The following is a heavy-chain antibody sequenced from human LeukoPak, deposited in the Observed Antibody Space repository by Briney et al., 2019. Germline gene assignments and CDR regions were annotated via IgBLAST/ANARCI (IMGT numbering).Heavy chain of an antibody. Sequence: SETLSLTCAVHGGSFSGYYWSWIRQPPGKGLEWIGEINHRGITNYNPSLKSRVTISVDTSKNQFSLRLRSVTAADTAVYYCARDPTTVITTPYYFDDWGQGTLVTVSS. D-gene: IGHD4-23*01. V-gene: IGHV4-34*01. CDR1: GGSFSGYY. CDR2: INHRGIT. CDR3: ARDPTTVITTPYYFDD. J-gene: IGHJ4*02.